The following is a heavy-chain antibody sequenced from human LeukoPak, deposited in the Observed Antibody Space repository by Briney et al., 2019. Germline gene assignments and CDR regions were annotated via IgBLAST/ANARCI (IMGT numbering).Heavy chain of an antibody. D-gene: IGHD2/OR15-2a*01. Sequence: SETLSLTCTVSGISITTFYWAWIRQPPGEGLEWIGYIHHSDLTDYIPSLKNRVTISVDTSKNQFSLRLHSVTSADTAVYFCARYDLSTLDDWGPGTLVTVSS. CDR2: IHHSDLT. CDR3: ARYDLSTLDD. V-gene: IGHV4-59*01. CDR1: GISITTFY. J-gene: IGHJ4*02.